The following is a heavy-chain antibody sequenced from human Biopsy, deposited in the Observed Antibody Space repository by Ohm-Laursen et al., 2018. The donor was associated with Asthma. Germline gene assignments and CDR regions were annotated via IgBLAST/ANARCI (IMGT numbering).Heavy chain of an antibody. V-gene: IGHV1-18*01. D-gene: IGHD3-10*01. CDR2: ISVYNGNT. Sequence: SSVKVSCKTSGYTFNSAGITWVRQAPGQGLEWMGWISVYNGNTKVAQKLEDRVTMITDTSTSTAYMELRSLRSDDTAVYFCARAVDYSHYYGIDVWGQGTTVTVS. CDR1: GYTFNSAG. CDR3: ARAVDYSHYYGIDV. J-gene: IGHJ6*02.